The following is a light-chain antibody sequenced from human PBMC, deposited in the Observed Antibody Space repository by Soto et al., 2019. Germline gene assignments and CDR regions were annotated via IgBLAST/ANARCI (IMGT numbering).Light chain of an antibody. Sequence: DIKLTQSPSSLSASVGDRVTITCRAREGIRNYLAWYQQKPGKVPKPLIYAASTLQSGVPSRFSGSGSGTDFTLTISSLQAEEVATYCCQKYNSAPLTFGGGTKVDIK. V-gene: IGKV1-27*01. CDR1: EGIRNY. J-gene: IGKJ4*01. CDR3: QKYNSAPLT. CDR2: AAS.